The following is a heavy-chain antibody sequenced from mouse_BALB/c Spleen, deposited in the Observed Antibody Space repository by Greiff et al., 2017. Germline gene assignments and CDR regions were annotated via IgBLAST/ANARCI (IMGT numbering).Heavy chain of an antibody. D-gene: IGHD2-4*01. Sequence: VKLQESGPGLVAPSQSLSITCTVSGFSLTSYGVHWVRQPPGKGLEWLGVIWAGGSTNYNSALMSRLSISKDNSKSQVFLKMNSLQTDDTAMYYCASYDYDGGFAYWGQGTLVTVSA. J-gene: IGHJ3*01. CDR2: IWAGGST. CDR3: ASYDYDGGFAY. V-gene: IGHV2-9*02. CDR1: GFSLTSYG.